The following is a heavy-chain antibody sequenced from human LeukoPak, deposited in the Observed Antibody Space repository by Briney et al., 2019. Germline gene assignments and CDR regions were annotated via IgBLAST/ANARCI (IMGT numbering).Heavy chain of an antibody. V-gene: IGHV4-59*01. D-gene: IGHD6-6*01. Sequence: PSETLSLTCTVSGGSISSYYWSWIRQPPGKGLEWIGYIYYSGSTNYNPSLKSRVTISVDTSKNQFSLKLSSVTAADTAVYYCARLVSARQSLWFDPWGQGTLVTASS. CDR3: ARLVSARQSLWFDP. CDR2: IYYSGST. J-gene: IGHJ5*02. CDR1: GGSISSYY.